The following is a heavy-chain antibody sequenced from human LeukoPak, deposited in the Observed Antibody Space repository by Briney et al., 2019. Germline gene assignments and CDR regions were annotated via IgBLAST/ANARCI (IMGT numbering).Heavy chain of an antibody. CDR2: MNPNSGNT. Sequence: GASVKVSCKASGYTFTSYDINWVRQATGQGLEWMGWMNPNSGNTGYAQKFQGRVTMTRNTSISTAYMELSSLRSEDTAVYYCARGLGIAVAGPYYYGMDVWGQGTTVTVSS. V-gene: IGHV1-8*01. D-gene: IGHD6-19*01. CDR1: GYTFTSYD. CDR3: ARGLGIAVAGPYYYGMDV. J-gene: IGHJ6*02.